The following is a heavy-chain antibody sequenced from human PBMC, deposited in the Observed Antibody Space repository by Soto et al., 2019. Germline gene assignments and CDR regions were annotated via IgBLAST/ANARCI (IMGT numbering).Heavy chain of an antibody. CDR3: ARVGGYSGYDWSYDAFDI. CDR2: IIPIFGTA. CDR1: GGTFSSYA. D-gene: IGHD5-12*01. Sequence: SVKVSCKASGGTFSSYAISWVRQAPGQGLEWMGGIIPIFGTANYAQKFQGRVTITADESTSTAYMELSSLRSEDTAVYYCARVGGYSGYDWSYDAFDIFCQGTMLTVS. J-gene: IGHJ3*02. V-gene: IGHV1-69*13.